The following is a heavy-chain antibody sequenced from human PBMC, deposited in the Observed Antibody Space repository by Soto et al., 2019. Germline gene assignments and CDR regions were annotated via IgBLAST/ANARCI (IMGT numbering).Heavy chain of an antibody. J-gene: IGHJ6*02. CDR1: GGSFSGYY. Sequence: QVQLQQWGAGLLKPSETLSLTCAVYGGSFSGYYWSWIRQPPGKGLEWIGEINHSGSTNYNPSLKSPVTISVDTSKNQFSLKLSSVTAADTAVYYCARMDDNDFDYYYYGMDVWGQGTTVTVSS. V-gene: IGHV4-34*01. D-gene: IGHD3-16*01. CDR2: INHSGST. CDR3: ARMDDNDFDYYYYGMDV.